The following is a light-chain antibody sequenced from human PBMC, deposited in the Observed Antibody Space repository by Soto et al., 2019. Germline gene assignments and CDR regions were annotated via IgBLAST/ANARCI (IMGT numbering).Light chain of an antibody. CDR1: QSVSFY. J-gene: IGKJ4*01. CDR3: HQRNDWPPPT. CDR2: DTS. V-gene: IGKV3-11*01. Sequence: VLTQSPATLSLSPGERATLSCRASQSVSFYLAWYQQKPGQAPRLLIYDTSKRAPGIPARFSGSGSGTDFTLTIISVEPDEFAVYYCHQRNDWPPPTFGGGTKVEIK.